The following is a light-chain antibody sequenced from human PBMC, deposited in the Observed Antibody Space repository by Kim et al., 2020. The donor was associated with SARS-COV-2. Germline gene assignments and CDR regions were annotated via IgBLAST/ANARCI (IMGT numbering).Light chain of an antibody. CDR2: DAS. Sequence: DIQMTQSPSSLSASVGDRVTITCQASQDVSIYLNWYRQKPGKAPELLIYDASNLETGVPPRFSGSGSGTDFSFTINSLQPEDIATYYCQHYGDLPITFGQGTRLEIK. J-gene: IGKJ5*01. CDR3: QHYGDLPIT. V-gene: IGKV1-33*01. CDR1: QDVSIY.